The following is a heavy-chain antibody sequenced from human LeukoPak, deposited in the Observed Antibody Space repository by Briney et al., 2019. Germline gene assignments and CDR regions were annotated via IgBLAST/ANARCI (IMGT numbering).Heavy chain of an antibody. Sequence: SETLSLTCTVSGASLSAGTYYWSFIRQTAGMGLEWIGHIYVSGTTDYNPSLKSRVTMSVDTPKNQFSLKLSSVTAADTAVYYCASGGSYPYYFDYWGQGTLVTVSS. CDR2: IYVSGTT. V-gene: IGHV4-61*09. CDR1: GASLSAGTYY. D-gene: IGHD1-26*01. J-gene: IGHJ4*02. CDR3: ASGGSYPYYFDY.